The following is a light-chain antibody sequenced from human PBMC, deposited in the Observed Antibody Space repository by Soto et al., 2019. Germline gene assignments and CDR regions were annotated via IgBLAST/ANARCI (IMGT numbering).Light chain of an antibody. CDR2: GAY. CDR1: HYIDDY. CDR3: QKYSKAPWT. V-gene: IGKV1-27*01. J-gene: IGKJ1*01. Sequence: DIQMTQSPSSLSASVGDRVSITCRASHYIDDYVAWYQQKPGTPPKLLIFGAYILQSGVPSRFSGTGSGTEFILTISSLQPEDVATYYCQKYSKAPWTFGQGTKV.